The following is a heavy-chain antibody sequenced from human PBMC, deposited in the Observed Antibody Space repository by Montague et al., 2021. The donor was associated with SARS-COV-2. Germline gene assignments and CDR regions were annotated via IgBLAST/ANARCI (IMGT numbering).Heavy chain of an antibody. Sequence: SESLSLTCAVYGGSLSGYYWAWIRQTPGKGLEWIGEINHSGNTNYNPSLKSRLTISVDTSKKQFSLKLSSATTADAAVYYCARGADYDFWSGYLRCKWFDPWGLGTPVTVSS. CDR3: ARGADYDFWSGYLRCKWFDP. CDR1: GGSLSGYY. CDR2: INHSGNT. D-gene: IGHD3-3*01. J-gene: IGHJ5*02. V-gene: IGHV4-34*01.